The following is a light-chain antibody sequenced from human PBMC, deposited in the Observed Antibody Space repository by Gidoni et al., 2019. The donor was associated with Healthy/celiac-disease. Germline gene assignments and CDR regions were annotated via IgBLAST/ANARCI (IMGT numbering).Light chain of an antibody. V-gene: IGKV1-39*01. CDR1: QSIRSY. J-gene: IGKJ4*01. CDR2: AAS. CDR3: QQSYSTLT. Sequence: DIQMTQSPSSLSASVGDRVTIPCRASQSIRSYLNWYQQKPGKAPKLLIYAASSLQSGVPSRFSGSGSGTDFTLTISSLQPEDFATYYCQQSYSTLTFGGGTKVEIK.